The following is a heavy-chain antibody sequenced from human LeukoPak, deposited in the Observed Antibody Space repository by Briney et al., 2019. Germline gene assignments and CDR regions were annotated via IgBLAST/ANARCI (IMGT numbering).Heavy chain of an antibody. J-gene: IGHJ5*02. Sequence: SETLSLTCAVYGGSFSGYYWSWLRQPPGKGLEWIGEINHSGSTNYNPSLKSRVTISVDTSKNQFSLKLSSVTAADTAVYYCARSSQPTTSAIWFDPWGQGTLVTVSS. CDR1: GGSFSGYY. D-gene: IGHD1-14*01. CDR3: ARSSQPTTSAIWFDP. V-gene: IGHV4-34*01. CDR2: INHSGST.